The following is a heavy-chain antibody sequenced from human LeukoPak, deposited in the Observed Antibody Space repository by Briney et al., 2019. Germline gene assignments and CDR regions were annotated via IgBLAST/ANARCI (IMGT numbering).Heavy chain of an antibody. CDR3: AKGLRTGVGPYMGYHYYRDV. CDR2: INDNGDGT. D-gene: IGHD3-16*01. Sequence: GGSLRLSCAASGFTFSSYAMSWVRQAPGKGLKWVSTINDNGDGTYYADSVKGRFTISRDNSYNTVSLQMNSLRDEDTGVYYCAKGLRTGVGPYMGYHYYRDVWGKGATVTVSS. CDR1: GFTFSSYA. J-gene: IGHJ6*03. V-gene: IGHV3-23*01.